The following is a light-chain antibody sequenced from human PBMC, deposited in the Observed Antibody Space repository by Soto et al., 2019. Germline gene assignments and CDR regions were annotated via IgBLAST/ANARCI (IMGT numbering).Light chain of an antibody. Sequence: EIVLTQSRATLSLSPGERATLSCRASQSVSSYLAWYQHKPGQAPRLLFYDASTRATGIPARFSGSGSGTEFTLTISRLEPEDFAVYYCQQFRSYPLTCGGGTKVDIK. J-gene: IGKJ4*01. V-gene: IGKV3-11*01. CDR3: QQFRSYPLT. CDR1: QSVSSY. CDR2: DAS.